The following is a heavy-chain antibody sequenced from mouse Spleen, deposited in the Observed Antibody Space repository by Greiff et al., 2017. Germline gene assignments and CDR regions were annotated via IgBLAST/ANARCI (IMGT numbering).Heavy chain of an antibody. CDR3: AKPEAGGDWYFDV. D-gene: IGHD6-1*01. CDR1: GYTFTSYY. Sequence: LQQSGAELVRPGASVKMSCKASGYTFTSYYMHWVKQTPRQGLEWIGAIYPGNGDTSYNQKFKGKATLTVDKSSSTAYMQLSSLTSEDSAVYFCAKPEAGGDWYFDVWGAGTTVTVSS. CDR2: IYPGNGDT. V-gene: IGHV1-12*01. J-gene: IGHJ1*01.